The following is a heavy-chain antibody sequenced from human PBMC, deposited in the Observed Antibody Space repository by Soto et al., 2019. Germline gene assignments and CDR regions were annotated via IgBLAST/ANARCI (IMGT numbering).Heavy chain of an antibody. CDR1: GVSISSCNW. V-gene: IGHV4-4*02. CDR2: IFHDGTA. CDR3: ARLVYDTRLNYMYFDF. J-gene: IGHJ4*02. D-gene: IGHD3-10*01. Sequence: PSETLSLTCALSGVSISSCNWWTWVRQTAQMGLEYIGEIFHDGTANYYPSFERRVAISVDTSKNQFSLKLTSVTAADTAIYFCARLVYDTRLNYMYFDFWGQGALVTASS.